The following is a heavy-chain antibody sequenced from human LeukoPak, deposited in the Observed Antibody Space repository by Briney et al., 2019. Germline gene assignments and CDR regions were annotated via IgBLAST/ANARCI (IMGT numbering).Heavy chain of an antibody. CDR1: GGSISSYY. Sequence: PSETLSLTFTVSGGSISSYYWSWIRQPPGKGLEWIGYIYYSGSTNYNPSLKSRVTISVDTSKNQFSLKLSSVTAADTAVYYCASAYSGYDYYFDYWGQGTLVTVSS. CDR2: IYYSGST. D-gene: IGHD5-12*01. J-gene: IGHJ4*02. V-gene: IGHV4-59*01. CDR3: ASAYSGYDYYFDY.